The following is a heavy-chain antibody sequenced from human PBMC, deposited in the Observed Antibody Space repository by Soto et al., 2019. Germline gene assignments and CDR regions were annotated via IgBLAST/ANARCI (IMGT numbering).Heavy chain of an antibody. V-gene: IGHV3-21*01. J-gene: IGHJ5*02. CDR3: ARDAISIAAAGTLYNWFDP. CDR2: ISSSSSYI. CDR1: GFTFSSYS. Sequence: EVQLVESGGGLVKPGGSLRLSCAASGFTFSSYSMNWVRQAPGKGLEWVSSISSSSSYIYYADSVKGRFTISRDNAKNSLYLQMNSLRAEDTAVYYCARDAISIAAAGTLYNWFDPWGQGTLVTVSS. D-gene: IGHD6-13*01.